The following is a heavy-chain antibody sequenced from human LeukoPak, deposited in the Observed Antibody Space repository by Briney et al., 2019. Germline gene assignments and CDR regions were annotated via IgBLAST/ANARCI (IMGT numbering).Heavy chain of an antibody. J-gene: IGHJ4*02. CDR3: ARGSSILYDYIWGSYRYYFDY. V-gene: IGHV4-34*01. CDR1: GGSFSGYY. D-gene: IGHD3-16*02. CDR2: INHSGST. Sequence: SETLSLTCAVYGGSFSGYYWSWIRQPPGKGLEWIGEINHSGSTNYNPSLKSRVTISVDTSKNQFSLKLSSVTAADTAVYYCARGSSILYDYIWGSYRYYFDYWGQGTLVTVSS.